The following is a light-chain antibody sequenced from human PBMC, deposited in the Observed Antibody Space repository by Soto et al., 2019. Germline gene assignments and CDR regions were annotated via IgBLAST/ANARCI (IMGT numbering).Light chain of an antibody. CDR3: AAWDDSLSGRV. CDR1: SSNIGSNY. J-gene: IGLJ7*01. Sequence: QSVLTQPPSASGTPGQWVTISCSGSSSNIGSNYVYWYQQLPGTAPKLLIYRNNQRPSGVPDRFSGSKSGTSASLAISGLRSEDEADYYCAAWDDSLSGRVFGTGTQLTVL. CDR2: RNN. V-gene: IGLV1-47*01.